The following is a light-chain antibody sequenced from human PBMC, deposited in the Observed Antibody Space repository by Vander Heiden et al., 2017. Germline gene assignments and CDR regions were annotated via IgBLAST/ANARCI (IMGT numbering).Light chain of an antibody. V-gene: IGKV4-1*01. J-gene: IGKJ3*01. CDR2: WAS. Sequence: DCVVTQSADSLALSLGERATINCKSSQNVFSTSNNKNYLAWYQQKPGKPPKLLLSWASTRASGVPDRFSASGSGTDFTLTIRSLQPEDVAVYYCQRDYYFRFTFGHGARVNMK. CDR1: QNVFSTSNNKNY. CDR3: QRDYYFRFT.